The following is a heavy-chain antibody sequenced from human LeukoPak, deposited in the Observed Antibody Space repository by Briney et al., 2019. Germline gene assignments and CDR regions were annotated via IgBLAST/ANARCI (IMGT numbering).Heavy chain of an antibody. CDR3: ARDPSRAYYYDSSGYPPDAFDI. V-gene: IGHV4-39*07. CDR2: IYYSGST. CDR1: GFTFSSYS. J-gene: IGHJ3*02. Sequence: GSLRLSCAASGFTFSSYSMNWVLQPPGKGLEWIGSIYYSGSTYYNPSLKSRVTISVDTSKNQFSLKLSSVTAADTAVYYCARDPSRAYYYDSSGYPPDAFDIWGQGTMVTVSS. D-gene: IGHD3-22*01.